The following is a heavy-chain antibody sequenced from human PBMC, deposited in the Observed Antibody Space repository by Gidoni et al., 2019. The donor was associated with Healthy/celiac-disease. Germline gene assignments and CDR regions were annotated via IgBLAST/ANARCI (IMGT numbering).Heavy chain of an antibody. Sequence: QVQLVESGGGVVQPGRSLRLSCAASGFTFSSYGMHWVRQAPGKGLEWVAVISYDGSNKYYADSVKGRFTISRDNSKNTLYLQMNSLRAEDTAVYYCANQYYDILTGSTDGYYYYGMDVWGQGTTVTVSS. J-gene: IGHJ6*02. CDR2: ISYDGSNK. D-gene: IGHD3-9*01. CDR3: ANQYYDILTGSTDGYYYYGMDV. CDR1: GFTFSSYG. V-gene: IGHV3-30*18.